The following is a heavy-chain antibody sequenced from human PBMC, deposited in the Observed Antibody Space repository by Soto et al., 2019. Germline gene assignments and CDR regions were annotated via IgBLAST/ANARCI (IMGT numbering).Heavy chain of an antibody. CDR3: ARGDTYFDY. J-gene: IGHJ4*02. V-gene: IGHV4-59*01. D-gene: IGHD5-18*01. CDR1: GGSISSYY. Sequence: SETLSLTCTVSGGSISSYYWSWIRQPPGKGLEWIGYIYYSGSTNYNPSLKSRVTTSVDTSKNQFSLKLTSVTAADTAVCYCARGDTYFDYWGQGTLVTSPQ. CDR2: IYYSGST.